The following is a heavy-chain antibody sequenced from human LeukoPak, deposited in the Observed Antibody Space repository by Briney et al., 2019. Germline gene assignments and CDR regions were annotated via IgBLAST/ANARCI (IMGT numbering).Heavy chain of an antibody. CDR1: GRSVSSSSYY. D-gene: IGHD4-17*01. Sequence: SETLSLTCGVSGRSVSSSSYYWGWIRQPPGKGLEWMGTVYYSGTTYSNPSLKSRVTISVDTSKNQFSLKLRSVTAADTAVYYCAKQSYGDHEYYYYMDVWGKGTTVIVSS. CDR2: VYYSGTT. CDR3: AKQSYGDHEYYYYMDV. J-gene: IGHJ6*03. V-gene: IGHV4-39*01.